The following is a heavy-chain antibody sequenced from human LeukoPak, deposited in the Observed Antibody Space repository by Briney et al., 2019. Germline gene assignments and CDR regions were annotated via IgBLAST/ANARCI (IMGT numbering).Heavy chain of an antibody. D-gene: IGHD5-18*01. CDR2: INPSGGST. CDR3: ARDQKDVRIQLFRRVYYYGMDV. Sequence: GASVKVSCKASGYTFTSYYMHWVRQAPGQGLEWMGIINPSGGSTSYAQKFQGRVTMTRDTSTSTVYMELSSLRSEDTAVYYCARDQKDVRIQLFRRVYYYGMDVWGQGTTVTVSS. J-gene: IGHJ6*02. CDR1: GYTFTSYY. V-gene: IGHV1-46*01.